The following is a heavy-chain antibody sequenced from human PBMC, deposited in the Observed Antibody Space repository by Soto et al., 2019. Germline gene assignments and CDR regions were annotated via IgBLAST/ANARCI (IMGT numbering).Heavy chain of an antibody. CDR3: VKVHYSILSAFDM. Sequence: GGSLRLSCAASGFDFSTHGMHWVRQAPGKGLEWVGLISYDGSNAYYGDSVKGRFTISRDNSKNTMYLQMNSLRPEDTGLYYCVKVHYSILSAFDMWGQGTQVT. V-gene: IGHV3-30*18. J-gene: IGHJ3*02. CDR2: ISYDGSNA. CDR1: GFDFSTHG. D-gene: IGHD2-15*01.